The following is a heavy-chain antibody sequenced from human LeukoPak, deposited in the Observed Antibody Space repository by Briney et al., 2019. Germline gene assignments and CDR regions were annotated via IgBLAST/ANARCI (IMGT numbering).Heavy chain of an antibody. CDR2: IYYSGST. J-gene: IGHJ4*02. Sequence: SETLSLTCTVSGGSISSYYRSWIRQPPGKGLEWIGYIYYSGSTNYNPSLKSRVTISVDTSKNQFSLKLSSVTAADTAVYYCARQSTPHYYDSSGYFVYWGQGTLVTVSS. CDR3: ARQSTPHYYDSSGYFVY. V-gene: IGHV4-59*08. CDR1: GGSISSYY. D-gene: IGHD3-22*01.